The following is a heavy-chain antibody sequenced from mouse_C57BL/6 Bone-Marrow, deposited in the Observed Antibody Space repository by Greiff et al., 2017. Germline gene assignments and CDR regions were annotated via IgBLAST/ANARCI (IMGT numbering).Heavy chain of an antibody. CDR1: GFSLTSYA. CDR3: ARFYYGSSWGFAY. CDR2: IWTGGGT. J-gene: IGHJ3*01. D-gene: IGHD1-1*01. V-gene: IGHV2-9-1*01. Sequence: VKLQQSGPGLVAPSQSLSIPCTVSGFSLTSYAISWVRQPPGKGLEWLGVIWTGGGTNYNSALKSRLSISKDNSKSQVFLKMNSLQTDDTARYYCARFYYGSSWGFAYWGQGTLVTVSA.